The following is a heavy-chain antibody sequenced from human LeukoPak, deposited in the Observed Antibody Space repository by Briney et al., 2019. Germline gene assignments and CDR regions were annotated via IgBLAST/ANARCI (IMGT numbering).Heavy chain of an antibody. Sequence: SGTLSLTCAVSGGSISSSNWWSWVRQPPGKGLEWIGEIYDSGDTNYNPSLKSRVTMSVDKSKNQLSLKVSPVTAADTAVYYCARDPHSGYDLADYWGQGTLVTVSS. V-gene: IGHV4-4*02. J-gene: IGHJ4*02. CDR2: IYDSGDT. D-gene: IGHD5-12*01. CDR3: ARDPHSGYDLADY. CDR1: GGSISSSNW.